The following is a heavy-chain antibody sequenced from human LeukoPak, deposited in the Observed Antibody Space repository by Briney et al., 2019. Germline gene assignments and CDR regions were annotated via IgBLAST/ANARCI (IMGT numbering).Heavy chain of an antibody. CDR3: ASSLSDLLVDY. D-gene: IGHD1-26*01. Sequence: PGGSLRLSCAASGFTFSSYAMHWVRQAPGKGLEWVAVISYDGSNKYYADSVKGRFTISRDNSKNTLYLQMNSLRAEDTAVYYCASSLSDLLVDYWGQGTLVTVSS. V-gene: IGHV3-30-3*01. J-gene: IGHJ4*02. CDR2: ISYDGSNK. CDR1: GFTFSSYA.